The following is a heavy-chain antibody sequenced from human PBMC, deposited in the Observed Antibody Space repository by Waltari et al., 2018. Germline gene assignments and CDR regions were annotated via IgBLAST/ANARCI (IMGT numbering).Heavy chain of an antibody. J-gene: IGHJ5*02. Sequence: QVQLQESGPGLVKPSETLSLTCTISGGSISSHFWSWIRQPAGKGLEWIGRIYTTGSTNFNPSLKSRVTMSIDTSKNQFSLNRSSVTAADTAVYYCARGQSTRGSYGWFDPWGQGTLVTVSS. CDR2: IYTTGST. CDR3: ARGQSTRGSYGWFDP. D-gene: IGHD1-26*01. V-gene: IGHV4-4*07. CDR1: GGSISSHF.